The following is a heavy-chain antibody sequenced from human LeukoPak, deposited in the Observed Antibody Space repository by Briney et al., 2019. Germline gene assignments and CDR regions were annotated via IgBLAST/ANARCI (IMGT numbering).Heavy chain of an antibody. D-gene: IGHD2-2*01. CDR3: ARDFRGPRPLYCSSTSCPQYYYYYMDV. Sequence: SETLSLTCTVSGGSISSYYWSWIRQPAGKGLEWIGRIYTSGSTNYNPSLKSRVTISVDTSKNQFSLKLSSVTAGDTAVYYCARDFRGPRPLYCSSTSCPQYYYYYMDVWGKGTTVTVSS. J-gene: IGHJ6*03. CDR1: GGSISSYY. V-gene: IGHV4-4*07. CDR2: IYTSGST.